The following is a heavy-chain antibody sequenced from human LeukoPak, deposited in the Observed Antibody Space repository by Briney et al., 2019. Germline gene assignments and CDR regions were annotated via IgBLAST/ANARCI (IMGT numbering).Heavy chain of an antibody. D-gene: IGHD1-26*01. Sequence: SETLSLTCTVSGGSISGYYWSWIRQPPGEGLEWVAYIYYTSGRTNYNPSLKSRVTILVDTSKNQFSLKLSSVTAADTAVYYCARGHGATIFDDAFDIWGQGTMVTVSS. V-gene: IGHV4-59*12. J-gene: IGHJ3*02. CDR2: IYYTSGRT. CDR3: ARGHGATIFDDAFDI. CDR1: GGSISGYY.